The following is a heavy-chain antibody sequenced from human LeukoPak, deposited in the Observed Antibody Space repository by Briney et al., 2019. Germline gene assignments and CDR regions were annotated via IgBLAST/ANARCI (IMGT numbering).Heavy chain of an antibody. CDR2: IYHSGST. D-gene: IGHD2-21*01. CDR1: GYSISSGYY. J-gene: IGHJ3*02. Sequence: SETLSLTCTVSGYSISSGYYWGWIRQPPGKGLEWIGSIYHSGSTYYNPSLKSRVTISVDTSKNQLSLKLSSVTATDTAVYYCARESCGGDCFLAAFDIWGQGTMVTVSS. V-gene: IGHV4-38-2*02. CDR3: ARESCGGDCFLAAFDI.